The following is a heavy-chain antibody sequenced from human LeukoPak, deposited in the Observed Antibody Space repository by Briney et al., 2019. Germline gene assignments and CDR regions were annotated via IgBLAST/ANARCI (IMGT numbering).Heavy chain of an antibody. CDR3: AREGSWYSFTNYYYYYMDV. D-gene: IGHD6-13*01. CDR2: INWNGGST. Sequence: TGGSLRLSCAASGFTFDDYGMSWVRQAPGKGLEWVSGINWNGGSTGYADSVKGRFTISRDNAKNSLYLQMNSLRAEDTALYYGAREGSWYSFTNYYYYYMDVWGKGITVTVSS. CDR1: GFTFDDYG. V-gene: IGHV3-20*04. J-gene: IGHJ6*03.